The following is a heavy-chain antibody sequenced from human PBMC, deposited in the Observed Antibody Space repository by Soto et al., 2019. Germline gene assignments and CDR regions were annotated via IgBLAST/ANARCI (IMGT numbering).Heavy chain of an antibody. V-gene: IGHV3-49*04. Sequence: PGGSLRLSCASSGFKFDDYAMSWVRQAPGRGLEWVGYIRSRSYAGTTAYAASVEGRFIISRDDTRSIAYLQMHGLRIEDTAVYYCTRDRFHDNSAQPFDYWGQGTLVTVSS. CDR3: TRDRFHDNSAQPFDY. CDR2: IRSRSYAGTT. D-gene: IGHD3-22*01. CDR1: GFKFDDYA. J-gene: IGHJ4*02.